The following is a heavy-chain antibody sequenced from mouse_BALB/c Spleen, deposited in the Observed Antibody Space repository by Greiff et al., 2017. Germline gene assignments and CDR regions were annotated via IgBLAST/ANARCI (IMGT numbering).Heavy chain of an antibody. CDR2: IYPSDSYT. D-gene: IGHD4-1*01. J-gene: IGHJ2*01. CDR3: TRTGTRDY. V-gene: IGHV1-69*02. CDR1: GYTFTSYW. Sequence: QVQLQQSGAELVRPGASVKLSCKASGYTFTSYWINWVKQRPGQGLEWIGNIYPSDSYTNYNQKFKDKATLTVDKSSSTAYMQLSSPTSEDSAVYYCTRTGTRDYWGQGTTLTVSS.